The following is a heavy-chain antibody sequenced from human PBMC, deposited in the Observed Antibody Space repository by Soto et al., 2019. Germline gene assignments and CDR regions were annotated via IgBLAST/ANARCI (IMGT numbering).Heavy chain of an antibody. V-gene: IGHV3-9*01. J-gene: IGHJ4*02. CDR3: AKGRGGSGSYYAGLFDY. D-gene: IGHD3-10*01. CDR2: ISWNGGSI. Sequence: EVQLVESGGDLVQPGRSLRLSCAASGFTFDDYGMHWVRQAPGKGLEWVSGISWNGGSIGYADSVKGRFTISRDNAKNSLYLRMNSLRAEDTAFYYSAKGRGGSGSYYAGLFDYWGQGTLVTVSS. CDR1: GFTFDDYG.